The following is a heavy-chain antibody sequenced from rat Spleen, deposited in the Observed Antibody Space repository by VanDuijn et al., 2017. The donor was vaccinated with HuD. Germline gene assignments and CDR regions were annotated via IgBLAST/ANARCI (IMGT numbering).Heavy chain of an antibody. D-gene: IGHD1-2*01. CDR1: GFTFSDYN. V-gene: IGHV5S10*01. CDR3: ATLGSYGLYVMDA. J-gene: IGHJ3*01. Sequence: EVQLVESGGGLVQPGRSLKLSCAASGFTFSDYNMAWVRQAPKKGLEWVATIIYDGSRTYYRDSVKGRFTISRDNAKSTLYLQMDSLRSEDTATYYCATLGSYGLYVMDAWGQGTLVTVSS. CDR2: IIYDGSRT.